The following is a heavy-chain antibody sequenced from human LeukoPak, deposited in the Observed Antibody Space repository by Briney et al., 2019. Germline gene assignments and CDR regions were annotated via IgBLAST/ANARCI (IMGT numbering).Heavy chain of an antibody. CDR3: ARDSKIAYSSSWFSQAHYFDY. Sequence: ASVKVSCKASGYTFTGYYMHWVRQAPGQGLEWMGWINPNSGGTNYAQKFQGRVTMTRDTSISTAYMELSRLRSDDTAVYYCARDSKIAYSSSWFSQAHYFDYWGQGTLVTVSS. V-gene: IGHV1-2*02. CDR2: INPNSGGT. CDR1: GYTFTGYY. D-gene: IGHD6-13*01. J-gene: IGHJ4*02.